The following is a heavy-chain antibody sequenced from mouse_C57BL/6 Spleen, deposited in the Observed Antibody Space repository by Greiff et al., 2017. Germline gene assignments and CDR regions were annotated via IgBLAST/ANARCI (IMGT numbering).Heavy chain of an antibody. Sequence: VQLQQSGAELVKPGASVKLSCKASGYTFTSYWMHWVKQRPGQGLEWIGMIHPNSGSTNYNEKFKSKATLTVDKSSSTAYMQLSSLTSEDSAVYYCARSLYGSTYFDYWGQGTTLTVSS. V-gene: IGHV1-64*01. J-gene: IGHJ2*01. CDR2: IHPNSGST. CDR3: ARSLYGSTYFDY. D-gene: IGHD1-1*01. CDR1: GYTFTSYW.